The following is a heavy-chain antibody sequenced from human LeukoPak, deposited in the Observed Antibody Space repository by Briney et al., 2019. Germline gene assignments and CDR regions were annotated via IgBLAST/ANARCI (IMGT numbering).Heavy chain of an antibody. V-gene: IGHV4-59*10. CDR3: ARDEPLSSSWYSHYYYYYYMDV. Sequence: SETLSLTCAVYGGSFSGYYWSWIRQPAGKGLEWIGRIYTSGSTNYNPSLKSRVTMSVDTSKNQFSLKLSSVTAADTAMYYCARDEPLSSSWYSHYYYYYYMDVWGKGTTVTVSS. J-gene: IGHJ6*03. CDR2: IYTSGST. D-gene: IGHD6-13*01. CDR1: GGSFSGYY.